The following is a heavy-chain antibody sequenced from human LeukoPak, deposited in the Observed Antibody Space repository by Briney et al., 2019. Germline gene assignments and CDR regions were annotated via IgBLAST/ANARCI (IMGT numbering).Heavy chain of an antibody. Sequence: GGSLRLSCAASGFTVINNYMNWVRQAPGKGLEWVSFIYSSGSTYYADSVKGRFIISRDNSKNTLYLQMNSLRAEDTAVYYCAGSGSHLIYFDFWGQGTLVTVSS. V-gene: IGHV3-66*01. CDR3: AGSGSHLIYFDF. CDR2: IYSSGST. CDR1: GFTVINNY. D-gene: IGHD3-10*01. J-gene: IGHJ4*02.